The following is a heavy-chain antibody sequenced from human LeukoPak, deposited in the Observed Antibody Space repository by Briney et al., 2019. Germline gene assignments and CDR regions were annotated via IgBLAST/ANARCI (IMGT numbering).Heavy chain of an antibody. J-gene: IGHJ6*03. V-gene: IGHV3-13*01. CDR3: ARGPPRGKYYYMDV. CDR2: IGTASDT. CDR1: GFTFSSFD. Sequence: GSLRLSCAASGFTFSSFDMHWVRQPTGQGLEWASTIGTASDTYYPGSVEGRFTLSRDNAKNPLYLQMNSLTAGDTAVYYCARGPPRGKYYYMDVWGKGTTVTVSS. D-gene: IGHD1-1*01.